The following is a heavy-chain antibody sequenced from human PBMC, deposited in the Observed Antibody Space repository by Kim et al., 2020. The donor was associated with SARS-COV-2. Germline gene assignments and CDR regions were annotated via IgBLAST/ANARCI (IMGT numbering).Heavy chain of an antibody. Sequence: PSLKSRVTISVDTYKNQFSLKLSSVTAADTAVYYCATHCSSTSCYDQSFDYWGQGTLVTVSS. V-gene: IGHV4-39*01. J-gene: IGHJ4*02. D-gene: IGHD2-2*01. CDR3: ATHCSSTSCYDQSFDY.